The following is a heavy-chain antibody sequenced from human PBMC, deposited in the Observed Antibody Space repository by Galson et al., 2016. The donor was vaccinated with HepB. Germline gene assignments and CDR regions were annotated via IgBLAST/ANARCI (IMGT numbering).Heavy chain of an antibody. Sequence: SLRLSCAASGFTFSSYAMNWVRQAPGKGLEWVSTISGSETTSYADPMKGRFTISRDTSKNTLFLQMNSLRVEDMAVYYCAKGSDYYGWGSYPYYFDYWGQGTLVTVSS. CDR1: GFTFSSYA. CDR2: ISGSETT. J-gene: IGHJ4*02. CDR3: AKGSDYYGWGSYPYYFDY. D-gene: IGHD3-10*01. V-gene: IGHV3-23*01.